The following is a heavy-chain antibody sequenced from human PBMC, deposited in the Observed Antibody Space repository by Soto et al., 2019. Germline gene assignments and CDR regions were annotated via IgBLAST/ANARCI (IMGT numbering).Heavy chain of an antibody. CDR1: GFTFSSYA. V-gene: IGHV3-23*01. Sequence: EVQLLESGGGLVQPGGSLRLSCAASGFTFSSYAMSWVRQAPGKGLEWVSAISGSGGSTSYADSVKGRFTISRDNSKNTLYLQMNSLRAEDTAVDYCAKSDIVVVPAAIFYLYWGQGTLVTVSS. CDR3: AKSDIVVVPAAIFYLY. J-gene: IGHJ4*02. D-gene: IGHD2-2*02. CDR2: ISGSGGST.